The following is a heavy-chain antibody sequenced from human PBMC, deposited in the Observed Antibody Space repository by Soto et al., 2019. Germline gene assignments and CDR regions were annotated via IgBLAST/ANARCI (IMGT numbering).Heavy chain of an antibody. CDR1: GGSISSYY. Sequence: PSETLSLTCTVSGGSISSYYWSWIRQPPGKGLEWIGYIYYSGSTNYNPSLKSRVTISVDTSKNQFSLKLSSVTAADTAVYYCARGRLHSFPNWGQGTLVTVSS. J-gene: IGHJ4*02. CDR3: ARGRLHSFPN. D-gene: IGHD3-16*01. V-gene: IGHV4-59*01. CDR2: IYYSGST.